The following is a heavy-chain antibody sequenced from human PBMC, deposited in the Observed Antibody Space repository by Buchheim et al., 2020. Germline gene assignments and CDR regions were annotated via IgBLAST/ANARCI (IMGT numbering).Heavy chain of an antibody. J-gene: IGHJ4*03. Sequence: QVQLVESGGGVVQPGTSLRLSCEGTGFTFSDYGMHWVRQAPGKGLEWAADISENGRSKNYADSVKGRFTISRDNSKNTVYLQIHSLRLEDTAVYYCAKDPNYIIRGVVLDSWGQGTL. CDR2: ISENGRSK. CDR3: AKDPNYIIRGVVLDS. CDR1: GFTFSDYG. D-gene: IGHD3-10*01. V-gene: IGHV3-30*18.